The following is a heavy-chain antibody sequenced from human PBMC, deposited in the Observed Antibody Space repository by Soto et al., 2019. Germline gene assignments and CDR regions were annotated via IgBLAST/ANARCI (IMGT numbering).Heavy chain of an antibody. Sequence: PGGSLRLSCAAPGFTFSSYGMHWVRQAPGKGLEWVAVISYDGSNKYYADSVKGRFTISRDNSKNTLYLQMNSLRAEDTAVYYCAKDPYYYDSSGYYDAKGYFDYWGQGTLVTVSS. CDR1: GFTFSSYG. V-gene: IGHV3-30*18. D-gene: IGHD3-22*01. CDR2: ISYDGSNK. J-gene: IGHJ4*02. CDR3: AKDPYYYDSSGYYDAKGYFDY.